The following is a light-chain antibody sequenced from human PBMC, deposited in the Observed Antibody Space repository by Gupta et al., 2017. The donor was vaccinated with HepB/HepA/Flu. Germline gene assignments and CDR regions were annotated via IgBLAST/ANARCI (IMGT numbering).Light chain of an antibody. V-gene: IGKV3-11*01. CDR1: QSVSSY. J-gene: IGKJ2*01. CDR2: DAS. CDR3: QQRSNWPEYT. Sequence: EIVLTQSPATLSLSPGERATLSCRASQSVSSYLAWYQQKPGQAPRLLIYDASNRATGIPARFSGSGSGTDFTLTISSLEPEDFAVYYCQQRSNWPEYTFGQGTXLEIK.